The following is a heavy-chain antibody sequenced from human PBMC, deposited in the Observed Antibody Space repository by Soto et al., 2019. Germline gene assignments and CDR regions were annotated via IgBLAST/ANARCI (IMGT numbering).Heavy chain of an antibody. CDR2: TYWDDDN. Sequence: ESGPTLVNPTQTLTLTCAFSGFSISSHGVGVGWIRQPPGKALEWLAFTYWDDDNRYNPSLRSRLTVVKDASKSLVVLLMTSMDPVDAATYYCAHRRGGYNWDDGHFDYWGQGTLVTVSS. CDR1: GFSISSHGVG. CDR3: AHRRGGYNWDDGHFDY. V-gene: IGHV2-5*02. D-gene: IGHD1-20*01. J-gene: IGHJ4*02.